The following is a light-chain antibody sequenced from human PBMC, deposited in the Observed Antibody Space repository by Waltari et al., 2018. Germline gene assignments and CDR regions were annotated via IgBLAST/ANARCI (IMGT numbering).Light chain of an antibody. CDR3: SSYTGGSTLLV. CDR2: EDT. CDR1: TSDIGNHDY. V-gene: IGLV2-14*01. J-gene: IGLJ2*01. Sequence: QSALTQPASVSGSPGQSITISCTGTTSDIGNHDYVSWYQQHPGKAPKLLIYEDTNRPSGVSTRFSGSKSGSTASLTISGLQADDEAHYYCSSYTGGSTLLVFGGGTDLTVL.